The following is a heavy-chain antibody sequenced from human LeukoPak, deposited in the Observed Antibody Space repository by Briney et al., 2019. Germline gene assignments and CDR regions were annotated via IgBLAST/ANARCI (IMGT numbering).Heavy chain of an antibody. V-gene: IGHV3-49*03. CDR3: TTGYYDILTGYSPSDY. D-gene: IGHD3-9*01. Sequence: PGGSLRLSCTASGFTFGDYAMSWFRQAPGKGLEWVGFIRSKAYGGTTEYAASVKGRFTISRDDSKSIAYLLMNSLKTEDTAVYYCTTGYYDILTGYSPSDYWGQGTLVTVSS. J-gene: IGHJ4*02. CDR1: GFTFGDYA. CDR2: IRSKAYGGTT.